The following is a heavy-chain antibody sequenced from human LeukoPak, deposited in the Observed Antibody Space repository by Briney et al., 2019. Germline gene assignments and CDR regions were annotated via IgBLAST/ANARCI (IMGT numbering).Heavy chain of an antibody. CDR2: IIPIFGIA. J-gene: IGHJ6*02. V-gene: IGHV1-69*04. CDR3: ARGGIAARYGMDV. D-gene: IGHD6-6*01. CDR1: GGTFSSYA. Sequence: SVKASCKASGGTFSSYAISWVRQAPGQGLEWMGRIIPIFGIANYAQKFQGRVTITADKSTSTAYMELSSLRSEDTAVYYCARGGIAARYGMDVWGQGTTVTVSS.